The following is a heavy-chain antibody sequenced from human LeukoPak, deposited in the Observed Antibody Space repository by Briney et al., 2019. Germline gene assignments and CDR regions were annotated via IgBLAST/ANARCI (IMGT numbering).Heavy chain of an antibody. V-gene: IGHV3-49*03. CDR2: IRSKAFGGTA. D-gene: IGHD3-10*01. J-gene: IGHJ5*02. CDR1: GFTFGDYA. Sequence: PGRSLRLSCTASGFTFGDYALSWFRQAPGKGLEWVSFIRSKAFGGTAEYAASVKGRFTMSRDDSKSIAYLQMDRLKTDDTAMYYCTREPSEWFGELTNWFDPWGQGTLVTVSS. CDR3: TREPSEWFGELTNWFDP.